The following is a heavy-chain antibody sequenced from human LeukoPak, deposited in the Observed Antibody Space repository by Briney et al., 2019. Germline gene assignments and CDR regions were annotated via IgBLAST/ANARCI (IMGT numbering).Heavy chain of an antibody. D-gene: IGHD1-26*01. CDR2: LSGYNDKK. CDR3: ARDGGSYSIDY. Sequence: ASVKVSCKASGYTFSSFGVTWVRQAPGQGLEWMGWLSGYNDKKSYAKKFQDRVTMTTDTSTSTTYMELSRLRSDDTAVYYCARDGGSYSIDYWGQGTLVTVSS. J-gene: IGHJ4*02. CDR1: GYTFSSFG. V-gene: IGHV1-18*01.